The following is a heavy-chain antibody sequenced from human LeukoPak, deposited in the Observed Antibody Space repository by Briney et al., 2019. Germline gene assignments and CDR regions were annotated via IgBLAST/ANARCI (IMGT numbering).Heavy chain of an antibody. CDR1: GYIFSTYG. CDR3: ATPGIAAAGINFDY. CDR2: ISGYNGNT. D-gene: IGHD6-13*01. V-gene: IGHV1-18*01. J-gene: IGHJ4*02. Sequence: GASVKVSCKASGYIFSTYGISWVRQAPGQGLEWMGCISGYNGNTNYAQKFQGRVTMTEDTSTDTAYMEPSSLRSEDTAVYYCATPGIAAAGINFDYWGQGTLVTVSS.